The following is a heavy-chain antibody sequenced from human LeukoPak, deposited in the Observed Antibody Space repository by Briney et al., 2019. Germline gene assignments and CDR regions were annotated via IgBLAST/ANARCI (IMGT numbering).Heavy chain of an antibody. CDR2: IDAGSGKT. V-gene: IGHV1-3*01. CDR3: ARARWTSTATTYYLDH. D-gene: IGHD4-17*01. CDR1: GYTFTSYA. Sequence: ASVKVSCKASGYTFTSYAIHWVRQAPGQRLEWMGWIDAGSGKTKYSQNFQGRVTITRDTSATTAYMDLSSLRSEDTAVYYCARARWTSTATTYYLDHWGQGTLVTVSS. J-gene: IGHJ4*02.